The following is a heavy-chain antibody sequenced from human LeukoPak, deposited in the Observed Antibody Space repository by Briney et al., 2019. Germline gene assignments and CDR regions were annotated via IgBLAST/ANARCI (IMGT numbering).Heavy chain of an antibody. J-gene: IGHJ4*02. CDR3: ARVQWELRGVGSYFEY. CDR1: GFTFSTYW. V-gene: IGHV3-7*01. Sequence: GGSLRLSCAASGFTFSTYWMTWVRQAPGKGLEWVANIKEDGSEKYYVDSVKGRFTMSRDNAKNSLYLQMNSLRAEDTAVYYCARVQWELRGVGSYFEYWGQGALVTVSS. CDR2: IKEDGSEK. D-gene: IGHD1-26*01.